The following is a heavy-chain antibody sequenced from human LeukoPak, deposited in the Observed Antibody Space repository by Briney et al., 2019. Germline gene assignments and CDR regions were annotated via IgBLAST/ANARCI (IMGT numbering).Heavy chain of an antibody. Sequence: ASVKVSCKASGYTFTSYAMHWVRQAPGQRLEWMGWINAGNGNTKYSQKFQDRLTIIRDTSASTAYMELSSLRSEDTAVYYCARDDRGSYPILYYWGQGTLVTVSS. CDR1: GYTFTSYA. CDR3: ARDDRGSYPILYY. CDR2: INAGNGNT. J-gene: IGHJ4*02. V-gene: IGHV1-3*01. D-gene: IGHD1-26*01.